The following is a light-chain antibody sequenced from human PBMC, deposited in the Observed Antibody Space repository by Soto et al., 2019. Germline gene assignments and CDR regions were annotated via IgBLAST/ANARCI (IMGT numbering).Light chain of an antibody. CDR1: QSVRTY. CDR3: QQSYSTPRT. V-gene: IGKV1-39*01. Sequence: IEMTQSPSSLSASVGDRVTITCRASQSVRTYLNWYQQKPGKAPKLLIYAASSLQSGVPSTFSGSGSGTDFTLTINSLQPEDFATYYCQQSYSTPRTFGQWTKVEMK. CDR2: AAS. J-gene: IGKJ1*01.